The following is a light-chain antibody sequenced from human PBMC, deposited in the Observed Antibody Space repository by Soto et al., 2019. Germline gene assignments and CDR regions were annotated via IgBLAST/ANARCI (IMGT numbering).Light chain of an antibody. Sequence: QSVLTQPPSVSAAPGQKVTISCSGNSSNIRNNYVSWYQQLPGTAPKLPIYENNKRPSGIPDLFSGSKSGTSATLGITGLQTGVEADYYCGTWDSSLSAGGVFGTGTKVTVL. V-gene: IGLV1-51*02. J-gene: IGLJ1*01. CDR3: GTWDSSLSAGGV. CDR1: SSNIRNNY. CDR2: ENN.